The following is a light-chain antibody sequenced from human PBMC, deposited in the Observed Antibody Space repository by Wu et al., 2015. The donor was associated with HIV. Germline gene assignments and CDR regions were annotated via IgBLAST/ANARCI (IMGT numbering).Light chain of an antibody. CDR1: QDISNY. J-gene: IGKJ4*01. Sequence: DIQMTQSPSSLSASVGDRVTITCQASQDISNYLNWYQQKPGKAPKLLIYDASNLETGVPSRFSGSGSGTDFTFTISSLQPEDIATYYCQXYDNLALTFGGGTKVEIK. CDR2: DAS. CDR3: QXYDNLALT. V-gene: IGKV1-33*01.